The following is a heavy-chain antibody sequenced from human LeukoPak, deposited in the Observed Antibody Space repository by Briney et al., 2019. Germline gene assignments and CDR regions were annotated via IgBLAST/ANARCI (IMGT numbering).Heavy chain of an antibody. V-gene: IGHV3-30*04. J-gene: IGHJ6*03. CDR1: GFTFSTYA. Sequence: GGSLRLSCAASGFTFSTYAMHWVRQAPGKGLEWVAVISYDGSNKYYADSVKGRFTISRDNSKNTLYLQMNSLRAEDTAVYYCAKVRASYSSSWYVDYYYMDVWGKGTTVTVSS. D-gene: IGHD6-13*01. CDR2: ISYDGSNK. CDR3: AKVRASYSSSWYVDYYYMDV.